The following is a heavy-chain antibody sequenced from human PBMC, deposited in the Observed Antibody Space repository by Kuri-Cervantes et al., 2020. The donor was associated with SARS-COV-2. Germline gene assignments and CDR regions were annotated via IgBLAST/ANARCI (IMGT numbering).Heavy chain of an antibody. D-gene: IGHD6-13*01. CDR1: GYTLTELS. J-gene: IGHJ4*02. V-gene: IGHV1-24*01. CDR3: ARDSGLAAAGLFDY. CDR2: LDPEDGET. Sequence: ASVKVSCKVSGYTLTELSMHWVRQAPGKGLEWMGGLDPEDGETIYAQKFQGRVTMTEDTSTDTAYMELSSLRSEDTAVYYCARDSGLAAAGLFDYWGQGTLVTVSS.